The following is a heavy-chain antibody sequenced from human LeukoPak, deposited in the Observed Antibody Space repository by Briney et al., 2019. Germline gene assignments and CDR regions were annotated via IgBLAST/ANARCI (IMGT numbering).Heavy chain of an antibody. CDR3: ARGHRYYGMDV. J-gene: IGHJ6*04. CDR1: GGSFSGYY. V-gene: IGHV4-34*01. CDR2: INHSGST. Sequence: AETLSLTCAVYGGSFSGYYWSWIRQPPGKGLEWIGEINHSGSTNYNPSLKSRVTISVDTSKNQFSLKLSSVTAADTAVYYCARGHRYYGMDVWGKGTTVTVSS.